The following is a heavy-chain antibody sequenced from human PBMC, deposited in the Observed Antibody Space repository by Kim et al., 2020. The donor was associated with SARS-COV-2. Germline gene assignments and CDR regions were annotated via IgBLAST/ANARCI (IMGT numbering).Heavy chain of an antibody. CDR1: GFTFSSYW. V-gene: IGHV3-74*01. CDR2: INSDGSST. Sequence: GGSLRLSCAASGFTFSSYWMHWVRQAPGKGLVWVSRINSDGSSTSYADSVKGRFTISRDNAKNTLYLQMNSLRAEDTAVYYCARVRIAAHYYYGMDVWGQGTTVTVSS. CDR3: ARVRIAAHYYYGMDV. J-gene: IGHJ6*02. D-gene: IGHD6-13*01.